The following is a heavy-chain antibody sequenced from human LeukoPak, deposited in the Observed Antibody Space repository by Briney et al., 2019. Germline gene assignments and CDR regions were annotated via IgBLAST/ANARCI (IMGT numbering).Heavy chain of an antibody. CDR1: GFAFSAYE. CDR3: TTLGYHLDS. D-gene: IGHD3-22*01. J-gene: IGHJ4*02. Sequence: GGSLRLSCAASGFAFSAYEMNWVRQAPGKGLEWVLYIAGSDTTTYYADSVRGRFTISRDNAKSSLYLQMNSLRAEDTALYYCTTLGYHLDSWGQGTLVTVSS. CDR2: IAGSDTTT. V-gene: IGHV3-48*03.